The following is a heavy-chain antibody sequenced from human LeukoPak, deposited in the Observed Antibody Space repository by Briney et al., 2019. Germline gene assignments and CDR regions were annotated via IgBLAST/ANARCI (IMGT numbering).Heavy chain of an antibody. J-gene: IGHJ4*02. CDR2: IDSKTAGGTT. CDR3: TTDASTYCTNGKCYTGGNFDY. D-gene: IGHD2-8*01. Sequence: GGSLRLFCAVSGFTFSNVWMSWVRQAPGKGLEWFGRIDSKTAGGTTEYAAPVKGRFIISRDNSQNTLFLQMNSLQTDDTAVYYCTTDASTYCTNGKCYTGGNFDYWGQGTLVTVSS. CDR1: GFTFSNVW. V-gene: IGHV3-15*04.